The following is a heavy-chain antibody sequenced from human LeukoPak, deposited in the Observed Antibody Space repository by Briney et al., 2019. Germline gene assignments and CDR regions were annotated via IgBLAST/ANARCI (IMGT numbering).Heavy chain of an antibody. CDR2: ISYDGSNK. CDR1: GFTFSSYA. Sequence: GGSLRLSCAASGFTFSSYAMHWVRQAPGKGLEWVAVISYDGSNKYYADSVKGRFTISRDNSKNTLYLQMNSLRAEDTAVYYCAAHIGSSWPYYFDYWGQGTLVTVSS. CDR3: AAHIGSSWPYYFDY. V-gene: IGHV3-30-3*01. D-gene: IGHD6-13*01. J-gene: IGHJ4*02.